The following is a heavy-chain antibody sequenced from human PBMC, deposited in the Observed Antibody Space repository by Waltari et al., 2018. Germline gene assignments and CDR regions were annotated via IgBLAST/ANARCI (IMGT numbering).Heavy chain of an antibody. CDR3: ARDIRGPVGQRPPWYFDL. D-gene: IGHD3-10*01. J-gene: IGHJ2*01. CDR2: INSDGSST. CDR1: GFTLRSYG. Sequence: EVQLVESGGGLVQHGGSLSLCCAASGFTLRSYGMLWGRQAPGKGLVWVSRINSDGSSTSYADSVKGRFTISRDNAKNTLYLQMNSLRAEDTAVYYCARDIRGPVGQRPPWYFDLWGRGTLVTVSS. V-gene: IGHV3-74*01.